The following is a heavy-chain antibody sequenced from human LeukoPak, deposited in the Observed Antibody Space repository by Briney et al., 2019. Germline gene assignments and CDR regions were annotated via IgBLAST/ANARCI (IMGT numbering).Heavy chain of an antibody. Sequence: GGSLRLSCAASGFTFSNAWMSWVRQAPGKGLERVGRIKSKTDGGTTDYAAPVKGRFTISRDDSKNTLYLQMNSLKTEDTAVYYCTTDGGYYDSSGYYPYYFDYWGQGTLVTVSS. J-gene: IGHJ4*02. D-gene: IGHD3-22*01. CDR1: GFTFSNAW. CDR2: IKSKTDGGTT. V-gene: IGHV3-15*01. CDR3: TTDGGYYDSSGYYPYYFDY.